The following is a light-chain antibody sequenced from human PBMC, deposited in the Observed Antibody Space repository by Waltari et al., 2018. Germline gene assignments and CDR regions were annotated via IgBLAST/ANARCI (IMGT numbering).Light chain of an antibody. CDR3: QQSYSTPFT. V-gene: IGKV1-39*01. Sequence: DIQMTQSPSSLSASVGDRVTITCRASQNISSNLNWYQQKPGKAPKLVIYAASSLQSGVPSRFSGSGSGTDVTLTISNLQPEDFATYYCQQSYSTPFTFGPGTKVDIK. J-gene: IGKJ3*01. CDR1: QNISSN. CDR2: AAS.